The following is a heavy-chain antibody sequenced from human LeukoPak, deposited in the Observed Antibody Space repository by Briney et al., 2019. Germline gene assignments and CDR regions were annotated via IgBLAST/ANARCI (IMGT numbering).Heavy chain of an antibody. CDR2: ISYDGSNK. CDR1: GFTFSSYA. CDR3: ARSRIAVASYYFDY. J-gene: IGHJ4*02. V-gene: IGHV3-30-3*01. D-gene: IGHD6-19*01. Sequence: GGSLRLSCAASGFTFSSYAMHWVRQAPGKGPEWVAVISYDGSNKYYADSVKGRFTISRDNSKNTLYLQMNSLRAEDTAVYYCARSRIAVASYYFDYWGQGTLVTVSS.